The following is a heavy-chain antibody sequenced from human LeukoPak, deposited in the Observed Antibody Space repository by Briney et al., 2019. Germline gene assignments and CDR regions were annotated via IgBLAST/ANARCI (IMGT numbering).Heavy chain of an antibody. CDR2: ISNYFGVT. CDR3: ARDSDYSGNGNGDWFDP. CDR1: GFRFTSFG. J-gene: IGHJ5*02. V-gene: IGHV1-18*04. Sequence: ASVNVSCKASGFRFTSFGVSWVRQAPGQGLEWMGWISNYFGVTHYAEQFEDRGTMTIDTSTATAYMELRRLRYDDTAIYYCARDSDYSGNGNGDWFDPWGQGTVVTVSS. D-gene: IGHD4-11*01.